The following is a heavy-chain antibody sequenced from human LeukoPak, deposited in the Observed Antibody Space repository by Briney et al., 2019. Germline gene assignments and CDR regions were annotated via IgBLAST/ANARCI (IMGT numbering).Heavy chain of an antibody. D-gene: IGHD3-9*01. J-gene: IGHJ3*02. V-gene: IGHV4-34*01. CDR2: INHSGST. CDR3: ARWYFDWFDAFDI. CDR1: GGFFSGYY. Sequence: SETLSLTCAVYGGFFSGYYWSWIRQPPGKGLEWIGEINHSGSTNYNPSLKSRVTISVDTSKNQFSLKLSSVTAADTAVYYCARWYFDWFDAFDIWGQGTMVTVSS.